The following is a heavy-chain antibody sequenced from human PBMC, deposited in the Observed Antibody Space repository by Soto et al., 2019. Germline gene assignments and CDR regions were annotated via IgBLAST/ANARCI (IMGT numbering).Heavy chain of an antibody. CDR1: GGTFSSYA. J-gene: IGHJ6*02. CDR2: VIPLFDTA. CDR3: ATGGHNDGYNFYHGMDV. D-gene: IGHD5-18*01. Sequence: QVQLVQSGAEVQRPGSSVKVSCKASGGTFSSYAISWVRQAPGQGLEWMGGVIPLFDTAYYAQIFRGRLRISADGATTTAYMELSGLTSADTAVYFCATGGHNDGYNFYHGMDVWGQGTTVTVS. V-gene: IGHV1-69*01.